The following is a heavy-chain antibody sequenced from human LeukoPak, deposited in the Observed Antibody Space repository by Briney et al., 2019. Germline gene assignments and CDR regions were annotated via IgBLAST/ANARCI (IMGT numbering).Heavy chain of an antibody. CDR3: ARSGGSGSHYARYYYYYMDV. V-gene: IGHV7-4-1*02. J-gene: IGHJ6*03. Sequence: VASAKVSCKASGYTFTNYAINWVRQAPGQGLEWVGWINTNTGNPTYAQGFTGRFVFSLDTSVSTAYLQISSLKAEDTAVYYCARSGGSGSHYARYYYYYMDVWGKGTTVTVSS. CDR1: GYTFTNYA. CDR2: INTNTGNP. D-gene: IGHD3-10*01.